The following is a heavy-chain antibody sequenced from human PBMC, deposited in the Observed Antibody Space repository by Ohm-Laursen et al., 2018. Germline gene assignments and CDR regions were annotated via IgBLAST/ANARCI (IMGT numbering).Heavy chain of an antibody. D-gene: IGHD5-24*01. V-gene: IGHV1-18*01. J-gene: IGHJ6*02. Sequence: ASVKVSCKASGYTFTSYGISWARQAPGQGLEWMGWISAYNGNTNYAQKLQGRVTMTTDTSTSTAYMELRSLRSDDTAVYYCARTPAGPPSQYYYYYYGMDVWGQGTTVTVSS. CDR1: GYTFTSYG. CDR3: ARTPAGPPSQYYYYYYGMDV. CDR2: ISAYNGNT.